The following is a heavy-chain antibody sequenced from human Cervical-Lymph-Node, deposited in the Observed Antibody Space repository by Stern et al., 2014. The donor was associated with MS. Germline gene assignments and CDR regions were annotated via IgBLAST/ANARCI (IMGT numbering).Heavy chain of an antibody. CDR1: GYTFSDFY. D-gene: IGHD3-16*01. CDR2: INPKNGGT. Sequence: VQLVQSGTEMKTPGASVKVSCKASGYTFSDFYIHWVRQAPGQGFEWMGWINPKNGGTTYSQKFQGRVTVTRDTSISTDFMELSRLTSDDTAVYYCARVRGLSVWGQGTTVTVSS. CDR3: ARVRGLSV. V-gene: IGHV1-2*02. J-gene: IGHJ6*02.